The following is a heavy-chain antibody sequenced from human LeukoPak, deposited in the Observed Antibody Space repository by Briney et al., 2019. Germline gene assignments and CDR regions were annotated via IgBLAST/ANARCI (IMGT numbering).Heavy chain of an antibody. D-gene: IGHD6-19*01. CDR3: AKDRQWLVLYYFDY. CDR1: GFTVSSNY. V-gene: IGHV3-66*01. CDR2: IYSGGST. Sequence: GGSLRLSCAASGFTVSSNYMSWVRQAPGKGLEWVSVIYSGGSTYYADSVKGRFTISRDNSKNTLYLQMNSLRAEDTAVYYCAKDRQWLVLYYFDYWGQGTLVTVSS. J-gene: IGHJ4*02.